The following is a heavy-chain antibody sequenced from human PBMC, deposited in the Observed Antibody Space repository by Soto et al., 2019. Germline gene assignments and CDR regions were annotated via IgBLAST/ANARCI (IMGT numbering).Heavy chain of an antibody. J-gene: IGHJ4*02. V-gene: IGHV4-59*08. D-gene: IGHD5-18*01. CDR1: GGSISSYY. Sequence: SETLSLTCTVSGGSISSYYWSWIRQPPGKGLEWIGYIYYSGSTNYNPSLKSRVTISVDTSKNQFSLKLNSVTAADTAVYYCARRGNGYGLYFDYWGQGTLVTVSS. CDR2: IYYSGST. CDR3: ARRGNGYGLYFDY.